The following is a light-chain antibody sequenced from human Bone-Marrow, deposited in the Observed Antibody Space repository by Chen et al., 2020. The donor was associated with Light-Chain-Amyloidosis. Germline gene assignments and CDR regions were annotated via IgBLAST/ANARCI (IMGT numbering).Light chain of an antibody. CDR3: QQYISMGYT. V-gene: IGKV1-5*01. J-gene: IGKJ2*01. CDR2: DAS. Sequence: DIQMTQSPSTLSASVGDRVTITCRASQSISSWLAWYQQKPGKAPKLLIHDASSLESGVPSRFRGSGSGTEFTLTISSLHPDDFATYYCQQYISMGYTFGQGTKLEIK. CDR1: QSISSW.